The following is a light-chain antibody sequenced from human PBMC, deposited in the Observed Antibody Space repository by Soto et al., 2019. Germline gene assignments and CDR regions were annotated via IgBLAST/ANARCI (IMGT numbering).Light chain of an antibody. J-gene: IGLJ3*02. CDR2: EVS. Sequence: QSALTQPPSASGSPGQSVTISCTGTSSDVGGYNYVSWYQQHPGKAPKLMIYEVSKRPSGVPDRFSGSKSGNTASLTVSGLQAEDEADYYCNSYAGSIRVFGGGTKLTVL. CDR3: NSYAGSIRV. V-gene: IGLV2-8*01. CDR1: SSDVGGYNY.